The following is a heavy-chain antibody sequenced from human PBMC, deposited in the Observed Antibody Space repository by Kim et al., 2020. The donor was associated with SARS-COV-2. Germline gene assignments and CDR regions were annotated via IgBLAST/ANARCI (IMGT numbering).Heavy chain of an antibody. CDR2: IIPIFGTV. D-gene: IGHD6-13*01. J-gene: IGHJ5*02. CDR3: ARGGYSSTSFQQRHNWFDP. CDR1: GATFSSYA. V-gene: IGHV1-69*13. Sequence: SVKVSCKASGATFSSYAINWVRQAPGQGLEWMGGIIPIFGTVNYAQKFQGRVTITADESTSTAYMELSSLRSEDTAVYYCARGGYSSTSFQQRHNWFDPWGQGTLVTVSS.